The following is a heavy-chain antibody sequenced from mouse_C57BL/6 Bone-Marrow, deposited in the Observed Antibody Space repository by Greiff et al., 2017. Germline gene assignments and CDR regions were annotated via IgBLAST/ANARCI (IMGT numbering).Heavy chain of an antibody. V-gene: IGHV6-6*01. CDR1: GFTFSDAW. CDR2: IRNKANNHAT. J-gene: IGHJ4*01. CDR3: TRPTTVVATDYYAMDY. D-gene: IGHD1-1*01. Sequence: EVKLEESGGGLVQPGGSMKLSCAASGFTFSDAWMDWVRQSPEKGLEWVAEIRNKANNHATYYAESVKGRFTISRDDSKSSVYLQMNSLRAEDTGIYYCTRPTTVVATDYYAMDYWGQGTSVTVSS.